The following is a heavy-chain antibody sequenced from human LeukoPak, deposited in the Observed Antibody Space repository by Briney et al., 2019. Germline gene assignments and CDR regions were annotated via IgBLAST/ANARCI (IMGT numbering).Heavy chain of an antibody. D-gene: IGHD3-22*01. CDR3: AKDATDSVGYEYYFDY. J-gene: IGHJ4*02. CDR1: GFTFGSYG. CDR2: ISFDGNKK. Sequence: GGSLRLSCAASGFTFGSYGMHWVRQAPGKGPEWVAVISFDGNKKYYADSVKGRFTISRDNSKKMLYLQMNSLRPEDTAVYYCAKDATDSVGYEYYFDYWGQGTLVTVSS. V-gene: IGHV3-30*18.